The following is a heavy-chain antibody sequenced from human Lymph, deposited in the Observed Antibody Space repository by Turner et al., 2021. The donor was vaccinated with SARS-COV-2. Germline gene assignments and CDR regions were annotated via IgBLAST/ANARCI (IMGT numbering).Heavy chain of an antibody. V-gene: IGHV4-39*01. J-gene: IGHJ6*02. CDR3: ARQRLTRYGMDV. CDR2: IVYSGRT. CDR1: GGSISSSSYY. Sequence: QLQLQESGPGLVKPSETLSLTCTVSGGSISSSSYYWGWIRKPPGKGLEWIGSIVYSGRTYYNPSLKSRVTISVDTSKNQFSLKLNSVTAADTAVYYCARQRLTRYGMDVWGQGTTVTVSS. D-gene: IGHD2-21*02.